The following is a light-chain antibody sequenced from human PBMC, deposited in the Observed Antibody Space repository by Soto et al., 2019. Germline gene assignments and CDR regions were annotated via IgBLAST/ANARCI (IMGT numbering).Light chain of an antibody. CDR1: QSVGNN. Sequence: EIVMTQSPGTLAVSPGERVTLSSRASQSVGNNLAWHQQNNGQAPRLLIYGASTRDTGFPARFGGSGSGTEFTLTISRLQSEDFEVYYCQQYNGWPITFGQGTRLEIK. CDR2: GAS. V-gene: IGKV3D-15*01. CDR3: QQYNGWPIT. J-gene: IGKJ5*01.